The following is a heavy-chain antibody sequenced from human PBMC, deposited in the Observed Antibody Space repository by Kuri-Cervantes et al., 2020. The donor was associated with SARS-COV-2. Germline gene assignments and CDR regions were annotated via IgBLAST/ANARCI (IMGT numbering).Heavy chain of an antibody. Sequence: GGSLRLSCAASGFTFSSYAMHWVRQAPGKGLEWVAVISYDGSNKYYADSVKGRFTISRDNSKNTLYLQMNSLRAEDTAVYYCARGGTDFWSGYSEDLGYWGQGTLVTVSS. J-gene: IGHJ4*02. D-gene: IGHD3-3*01. V-gene: IGHV3-30-3*01. CDR2: ISYDGSNK. CDR3: ARGGTDFWSGYSEDLGY. CDR1: GFTFSSYA.